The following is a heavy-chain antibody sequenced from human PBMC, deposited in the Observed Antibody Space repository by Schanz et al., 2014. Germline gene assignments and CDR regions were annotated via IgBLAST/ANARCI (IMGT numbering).Heavy chain of an antibody. CDR3: ARGPDSTSADVTRGRRRYYFDY. J-gene: IGHJ4*02. D-gene: IGHD6-13*01. CDR2: INHSGST. Sequence: QVQLQESGPGLVKPSETLSLSCAVYSGSFSGYYWSWIRQPPGKGLEWIGEINHSGSTNYNPSLKSRVTIPVDPSKNQFSLKLGSVTAADTAVYYCARGPDSTSADVTRGRRRYYFDYWGQGTLVTVSS. CDR1: SGSFSGYY. V-gene: IGHV4-34*01.